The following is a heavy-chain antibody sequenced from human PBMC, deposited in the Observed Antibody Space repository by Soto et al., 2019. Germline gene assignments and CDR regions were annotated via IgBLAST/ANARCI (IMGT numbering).Heavy chain of an antibody. Sequence: GGSLRLSCAAYGFIFSNYGMHWVRRAPGKGLEWVTIISYDGSVKYYADSAKGRFTISRDNSKNTLYLQMNSLRAEDAAVYYCAKDGTGGPPYYFDYWGQGTLVTVSS. D-gene: IGHD2-8*02. CDR3: AKDGTGGPPYYFDY. J-gene: IGHJ4*02. CDR2: ISYDGSVK. CDR1: GFIFSNYG. V-gene: IGHV3-30*18.